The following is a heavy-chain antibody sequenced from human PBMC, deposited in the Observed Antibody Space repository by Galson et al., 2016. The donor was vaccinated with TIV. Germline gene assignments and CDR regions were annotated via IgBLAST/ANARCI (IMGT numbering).Heavy chain of an antibody. CDR3: ARGGSTVTRPFDY. V-gene: IGHV1-69*13. CDR2: IIPIFGLA. CDR1: GYTLTELS. Sequence: SVKVSCKVSGYTLTELSMHWVRQAPGKGLEWMGGIIPIFGLANFAQKFQGRVTITADDSTRTAYMELSSLRFDDTAVYYCARGGSTVTRPFDYWGQGTLVTVSS. D-gene: IGHD4-17*01. J-gene: IGHJ4*02.